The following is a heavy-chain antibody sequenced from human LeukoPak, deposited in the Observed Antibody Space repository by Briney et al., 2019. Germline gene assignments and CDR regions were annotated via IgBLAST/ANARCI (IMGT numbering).Heavy chain of an antibody. D-gene: IGHD4-11*01. CDR3: ARVRDDYPYFDC. CDR2: NSSNRSNI. CDR1: GFTFSSYG. V-gene: IGHV3-21*01. Sequence: GVSLRLSCAASGFTFSSYGMNWVRQAPGKGLEWVSSNSSNRSNIDYADSVKGRFTISRDSAKNSLFLQMNILRAEDTAVYYCARVRDDYPYFDCWGQGTLVTLSS. J-gene: IGHJ4*02.